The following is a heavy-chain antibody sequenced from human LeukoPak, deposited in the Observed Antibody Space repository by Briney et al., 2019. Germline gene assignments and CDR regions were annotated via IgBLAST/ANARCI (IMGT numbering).Heavy chain of an antibody. CDR3: ARFRATMIVVGLDY. CDR2: MNPNSGNT. CDR1: GYTFTSYD. Sequence: ASVKVSCKASGYTFTSYDINWVRQATGQGLEWMXWMNPNSGNTGYAQKFQGRVTMTRNTSISTAYVELSSLRSEDTAVYYCARFRATMIVVGLDYWGQGTLVTVSS. D-gene: IGHD3-22*01. V-gene: IGHV1-8*01. J-gene: IGHJ4*02.